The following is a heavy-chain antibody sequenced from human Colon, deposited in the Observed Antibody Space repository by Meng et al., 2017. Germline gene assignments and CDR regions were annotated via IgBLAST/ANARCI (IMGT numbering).Heavy chain of an antibody. CDR2: ISNSGSA. J-gene: IGHJ4*02. D-gene: IGHD2-21*01. Sequence: LESCAGLVKPSQPLSLICSVSGGSNISGGYYWSWIRRHPQKGLEWIGSISNSGSAYYNPSLKSRVSISVDTSKNQFSLKMDTVTAADTALYYCARAGLHSYYFDFWGQGTLVTVSS. CDR3: ARAGLHSYYFDF. CDR1: GGSNISGGYY. V-gene: IGHV4-31*02.